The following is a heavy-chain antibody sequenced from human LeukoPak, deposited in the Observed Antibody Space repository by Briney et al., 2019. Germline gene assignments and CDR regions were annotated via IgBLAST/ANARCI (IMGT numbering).Heavy chain of an antibody. V-gene: IGHV4-4*07. Sequence: PSETLSLTCTVSGGSISSYYWSWIRQPAGKGLEWIWRIYTSGSTNYNPSLKSRVTMSVDTSKNQFSLKLSSVTAADAAVYYCARSLRSITIFGVVTSFDYWGQGTLVTVSS. D-gene: IGHD3-3*01. CDR3: ARSLRSITIFGVVTSFDY. J-gene: IGHJ4*02. CDR1: GGSISSYY. CDR2: IYTSGST.